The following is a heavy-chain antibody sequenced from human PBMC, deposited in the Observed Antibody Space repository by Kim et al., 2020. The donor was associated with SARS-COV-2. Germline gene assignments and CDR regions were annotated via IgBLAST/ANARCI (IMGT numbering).Heavy chain of an antibody. V-gene: IGHV3-9*02. CDR1: GFSADDTD. CDR2: ISRHGNRK. J-gene: IGHJ2*01. Sequence: GGSLRLSCAASGFSADDTDMHWVRQAPGKGLEWIAGISRHGNRKGHDDAVKGRITISRDYKKNPQHQHRNSTSHDTTAFYYCTNDIHHSLW. CDR3: TNDIHHSL. D-gene: IGHD5-18*01.